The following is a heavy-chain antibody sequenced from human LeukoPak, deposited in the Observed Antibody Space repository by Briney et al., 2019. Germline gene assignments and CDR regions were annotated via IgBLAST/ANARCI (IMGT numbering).Heavy chain of an antibody. J-gene: IGHJ5*02. Sequence: GGSLRLSCAASGFTFSSYGMSWVRQAPGKGLEWVSAISGSGGSTYYADSVKGRFTISRDNSKNTLYLQMNSLRAEDTAVYYCAKEGRPSSRSSGSYIDWFDPWGQGTLVTVSS. D-gene: IGHD1-26*01. CDR3: AKEGRPSSRSSGSYIDWFDP. CDR2: ISGSGGST. CDR1: GFTFSSYG. V-gene: IGHV3-23*01.